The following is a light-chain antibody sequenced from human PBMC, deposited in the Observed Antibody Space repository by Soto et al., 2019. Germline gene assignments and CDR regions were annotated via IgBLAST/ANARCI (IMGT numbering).Light chain of an antibody. Sequence: DIQMTQSPSSLSASVGDRVTITCRASQSISSSFLNWYQQKPGKAPKLLIFSASSLQSGVPSRFSGSGSGTDFTLTISSLQPEDFATYYCQQSYSTPSITFGQGTRLEIK. V-gene: IGKV1-39*01. CDR2: SAS. J-gene: IGKJ5*01. CDR3: QQSYSTPSIT. CDR1: QSISSSF.